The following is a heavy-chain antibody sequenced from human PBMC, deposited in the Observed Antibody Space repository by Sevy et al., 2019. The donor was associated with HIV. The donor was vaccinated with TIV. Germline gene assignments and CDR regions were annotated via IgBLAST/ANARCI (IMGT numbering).Heavy chain of an antibody. V-gene: IGHV3-7*03. CDR2: LSLDCGKI. Sequence: GGSLRLSCVASGFAFYDYSMSWIRQAPGKGLEWVATLSLDCGKINYVDSVKGRFTISRDNSKNSFYLQMDNLRVEDTALYYCAREGSTRHHDYWGQGTRVTVSS. D-gene: IGHD3-10*01. CDR1: GFAFYDYS. CDR3: AREGSTRHHDY. J-gene: IGHJ4*02.